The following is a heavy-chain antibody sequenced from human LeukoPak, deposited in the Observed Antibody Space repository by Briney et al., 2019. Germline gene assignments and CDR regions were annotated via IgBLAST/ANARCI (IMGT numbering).Heavy chain of an antibody. CDR2: IYTREST. CDR3: ARQVATKGEWAFDV. J-gene: IGHJ3*01. V-gene: IGHV4-61*02. Sequence: SETLSLTCTVSGGSVTRGRNYWSWIRQPASKGLDWFGRIYTRESTNYNPSLKSRATITVDTSKKQYSLKLSSVTAADTAVYYCARQVATKGEWAFDVWGQGTVVTVSS. D-gene: IGHD5-12*01. CDR1: GGSVTRGRNY.